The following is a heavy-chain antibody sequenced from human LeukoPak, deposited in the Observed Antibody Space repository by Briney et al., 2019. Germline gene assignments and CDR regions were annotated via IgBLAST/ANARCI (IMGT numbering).Heavy chain of an antibody. Sequence: ASVKVSCKASGYTFTGYYMHWVRQAPGQGLEWMGWINPNSGGTNYAQKFQGRVTMTRDTSITTVYMELSSLRSEDTAVYYCARDYCGGDCYPIGNDAFDIWGQGTMVTVSS. V-gene: IGHV1-2*02. CDR2: INPNSGGT. J-gene: IGHJ3*02. CDR3: ARDYCGGDCYPIGNDAFDI. D-gene: IGHD2-21*01. CDR1: GYTFTGYY.